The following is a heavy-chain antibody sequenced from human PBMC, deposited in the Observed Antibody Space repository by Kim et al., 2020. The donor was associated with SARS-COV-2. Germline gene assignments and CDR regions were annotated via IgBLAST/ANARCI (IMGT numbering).Heavy chain of an antibody. Sequence: SVKGRFTISRDNSKTTLYLQMNSLRAEDTAVYYCARDLRYFDWLSYAFDIWGQGTMVTVSS. D-gene: IGHD3-9*01. CDR3: ARDLRYFDWLSYAFDI. V-gene: IGHV3-30*01. J-gene: IGHJ3*02.